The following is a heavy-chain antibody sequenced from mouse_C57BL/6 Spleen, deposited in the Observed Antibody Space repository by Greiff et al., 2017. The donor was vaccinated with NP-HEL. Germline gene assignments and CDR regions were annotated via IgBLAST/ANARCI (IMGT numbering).Heavy chain of an antibody. J-gene: IGHJ4*01. CDR2: INPYNGGT. CDR1: GYTFTDYY. V-gene: IGHV1-19*01. Sequence: VQLQQSGPVLVKPGASVKMSCKASGYTFTDYYMNWVKQSHGKSLEWIGVINPYNGGTSYNQKFKGKATLTVDKSSSTAYMELNSLTSEDSAVYYCARALNYDYDGDAMDYWGQGTSVTVSS. D-gene: IGHD2-4*01. CDR3: ARALNYDYDGDAMDY.